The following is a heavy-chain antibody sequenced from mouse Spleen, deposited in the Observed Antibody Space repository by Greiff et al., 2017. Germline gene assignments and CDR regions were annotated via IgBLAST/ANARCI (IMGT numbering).Heavy chain of an antibody. J-gene: IGHJ4*01. CDR3: ARTGTGCMDY. Sequence: QVQLQQPGAELVKPGASVKLSCKASGYTFTSYWMHWVKQRPGQGLEWIGLIHPNSGSTNYNEKFKSKATLTVDKSSSTAYMQLSSLTSEDSAVYYCARTGTGCMDYWGQGTSVTVSS. CDR2: IHPNSGST. D-gene: IGHD3-1*01. CDR1: GYTFTSYW. V-gene: IGHV1-64*01.